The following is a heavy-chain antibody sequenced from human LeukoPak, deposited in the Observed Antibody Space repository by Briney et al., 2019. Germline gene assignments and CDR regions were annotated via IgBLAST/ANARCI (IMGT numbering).Heavy chain of an antibody. J-gene: IGHJ5*02. CDR2: ISSDGSDT. Sequence: GGSLRLSCAASGFNFRSYWMHWVRQAPGKGLVRVSRISSDGSDTKYADSVKGRFTISRDNAKDTLHLQMSGLRAEDTAVYYCVRDRDLGGANWFDPWGQGTLVTVSS. CDR1: GFNFRSYW. D-gene: IGHD4/OR15-4a*01. CDR3: VRDRDLGGANWFDP. V-gene: IGHV3-74*03.